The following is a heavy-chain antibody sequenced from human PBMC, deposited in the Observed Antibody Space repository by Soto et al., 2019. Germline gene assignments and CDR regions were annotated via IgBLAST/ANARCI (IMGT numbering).Heavy chain of an antibody. CDR3: ARESVWGSYRTYYYGMDV. CDR1: GYTFTGYY. D-gene: IGHD3-16*02. CDR2: INPNSGGT. Sequence: ASVKVSCKASGYTFTGYYMHWVRQAPGQGLEWMGWINPNSGGTNYAQKFQGRVTMTRDTSISTAYMELRRLRSDDTAVYDCARESVWGSYRTYYYGMDVWGQGTTVSAP. V-gene: IGHV1-2*02. J-gene: IGHJ6*02.